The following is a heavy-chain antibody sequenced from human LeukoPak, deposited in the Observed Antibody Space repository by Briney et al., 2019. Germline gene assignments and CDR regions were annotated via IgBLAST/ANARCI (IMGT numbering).Heavy chain of an antibody. J-gene: IGHJ3*02. Sequence: PSEALSLTCTVSGGSISSGGYYWSWIRQHPGKGLEWIGYIYYSGSTYYNPSLKSRVTMSVDTSKNQFSLKLSSVTAADTAVYYCARDTYYYDSSGVAFDIWGQGTMVTVSS. V-gene: IGHV4-31*03. CDR2: IYYSGST. CDR3: ARDTYYYDSSGVAFDI. D-gene: IGHD3-22*01. CDR1: GGSISSGGYY.